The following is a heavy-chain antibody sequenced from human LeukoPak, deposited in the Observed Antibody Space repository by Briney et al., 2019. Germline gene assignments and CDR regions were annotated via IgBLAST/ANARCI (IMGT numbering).Heavy chain of an antibody. Sequence: GGSLRLSCAASGFTFNSAWMSWVRQAPGKGLEWVAQIKTETDGGTTDYAAPVKGRFTISRDGSKNMVFLQMNSLKTDDTALYYCTWSGLKIESWGRGTLVTVSS. J-gene: IGHJ4*02. CDR1: GFTFNSAW. D-gene: IGHD3-3*01. V-gene: IGHV3-15*01. CDR2: IKTETDGGTT. CDR3: TWSGLKIES.